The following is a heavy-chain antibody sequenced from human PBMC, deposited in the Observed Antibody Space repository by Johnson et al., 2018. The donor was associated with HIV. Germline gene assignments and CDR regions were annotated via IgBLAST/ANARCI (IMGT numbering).Heavy chain of an antibody. CDR1: GFTFSNAW. Sequence: VQLVESGGDLVKPGGSLKLSCVGYGFTFSNAWMNWVRQAPGKGLEWVGRIKSYTDGGTTEYAAAVKGRFTISRDDSENTLYLQMNRLRAQDTAVYYCARDWEGYAFDIWGQGTMVTVSS. J-gene: IGHJ3*02. D-gene: IGHD1-26*01. CDR3: ARDWEGYAFDI. V-gene: IGHV3-15*01. CDR2: IKSYTDGGTT.